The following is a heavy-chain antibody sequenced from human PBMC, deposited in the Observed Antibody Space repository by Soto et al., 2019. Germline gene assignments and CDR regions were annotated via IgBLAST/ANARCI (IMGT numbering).Heavy chain of an antibody. V-gene: IGHV1-3*01. Sequence: QVQLVQSGAEVKKPGASVKVSCKASGYSFQTYSIHWVRQAPGQRLEWMGSINAGSGNAKYSPKFQDRVTITRDTSATTAYMELSSLRSEDTAVYFCAMHRLLWFEDFDPWGQGTLVTVSS. D-gene: IGHD3-10*01. CDR3: AMHRLLWFEDFDP. J-gene: IGHJ5*02. CDR2: INAGSGNA. CDR1: GYSFQTYS.